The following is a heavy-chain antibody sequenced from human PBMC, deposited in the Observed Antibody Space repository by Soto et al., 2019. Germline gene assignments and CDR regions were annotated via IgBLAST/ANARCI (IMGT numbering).Heavy chain of an antibody. J-gene: IGHJ4*02. CDR3: ASSSSWPLLIDY. CDR1: GFTFSSYA. CDR2: ISYDGSNK. D-gene: IGHD6-13*01. Sequence: PGGSLRLSCAASGFTFSSYAMHWVRQAPGKGLEWVAVISYDGSNKYYADSVKGRFTISRDNSKNTLYLQMNSLRAEDTAVYYCASSSSWPLLIDYWGQGTLVTVSS. V-gene: IGHV3-30-3*01.